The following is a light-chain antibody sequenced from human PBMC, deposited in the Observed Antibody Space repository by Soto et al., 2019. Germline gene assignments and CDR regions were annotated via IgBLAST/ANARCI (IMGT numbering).Light chain of an antibody. V-gene: IGKV2-28*01. CDR2: LGS. Sequence: EIVMTQSPLSLTVTPGEPASISCKSSQSLLHSNGNTLLDWYMQKPGQSPQLLIYLGSRRAPGAPDRVSGSGSGTDFTLRIXXXXXXDAGIYYCMQAXXXPRTFG. J-gene: IGKJ1*01. CDR1: QSLLHSNGNTL. CDR3: MQAXXXPRT.